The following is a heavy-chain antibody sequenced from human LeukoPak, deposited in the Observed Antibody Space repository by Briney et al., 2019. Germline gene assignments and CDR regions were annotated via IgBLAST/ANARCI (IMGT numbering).Heavy chain of an antibody. Sequence: ASVKVSCKASGYTFTGYYMHWVRQAPGQGLEWMGWINPDSGGTNYAQKFQGRVTMTRDTSISTAYMELSRLRSDDTAVYYCARDSRMITFGGVIAPYYFDYWGQGTLVTVSS. D-gene: IGHD3-16*02. CDR3: ARDSRMITFGGVIAPYYFDY. CDR1: GYTFTGYY. J-gene: IGHJ4*02. CDR2: INPDSGGT. V-gene: IGHV1-2*02.